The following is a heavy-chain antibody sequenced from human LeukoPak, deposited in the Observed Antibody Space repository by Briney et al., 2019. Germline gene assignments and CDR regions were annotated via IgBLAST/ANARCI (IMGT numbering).Heavy chain of an antibody. CDR3: TRGVPASSTYYYDY. CDR2: IYSGDYT. J-gene: IGHJ4*02. CDR1: GFTVSNYY. D-gene: IGHD6-13*01. V-gene: IGHV3-53*01. Sequence: GGSLSLSCAASGFTVSNYYMTWVRQAPGKGLEWVSVIYSGDYTYYADSVKGRFTISRDNSKNTLYLQMNGLRVEDTAVYYCTRGVPASSTYYYDYWGQGTLVTVSS.